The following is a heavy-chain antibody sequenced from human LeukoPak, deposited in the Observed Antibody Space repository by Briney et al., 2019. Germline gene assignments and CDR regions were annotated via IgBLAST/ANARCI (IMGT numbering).Heavy chain of an antibody. Sequence: PGGSLRLSCAASGFTFSDYYMSWIRQAPGKGLEWVSSIRSSSTYIYYADSVKGRFTISRDNSKNSLYLQMNSLRAEDTAVYYCARENELKGIVGAGVPFDYWGQGTLVTVSS. V-gene: IGHV3-11*06. CDR1: GFTFSDYY. CDR3: ARENELKGIVGAGVPFDY. D-gene: IGHD1-26*01. J-gene: IGHJ4*02. CDR2: IRSSSTYI.